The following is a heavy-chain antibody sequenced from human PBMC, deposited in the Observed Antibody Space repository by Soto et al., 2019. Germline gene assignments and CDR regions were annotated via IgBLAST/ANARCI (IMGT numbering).Heavy chain of an antibody. V-gene: IGHV4-39*01. Sequence: KPSETLSLTCTVSGGSISSSSYYWGWIRQPPGKGLEWIGSIYYSGSTYYNPSLKSRVTISVDTSKNQFSLKLSSVTAADTAVYYCATGTSIAARPRYPGYYYGMDVWGQGTTVTVSS. J-gene: IGHJ6*02. CDR1: GGSISSSSYY. D-gene: IGHD6-6*01. CDR3: ATGTSIAARPRYPGYYYGMDV. CDR2: IYYSGST.